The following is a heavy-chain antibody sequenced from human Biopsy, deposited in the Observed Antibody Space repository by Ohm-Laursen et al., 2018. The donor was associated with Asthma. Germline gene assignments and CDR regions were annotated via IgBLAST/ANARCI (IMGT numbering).Heavy chain of an antibody. V-gene: IGHV3-7*01. D-gene: IGHD6-19*01. CDR3: AREGVAGTHIED. CDR2: ITGDGSQK. Sequence: SLRLSCSASGFTFGNFCMSWGRQTPGKGLEWVATITGDGSQKFYVDSVTGRFTISRDNSKNTLSLQMNSLTAEDTAVYYCAREGVAGTHIEDWGQGTLVTVSS. CDR1: GFTFGNFC. J-gene: IGHJ4*02.